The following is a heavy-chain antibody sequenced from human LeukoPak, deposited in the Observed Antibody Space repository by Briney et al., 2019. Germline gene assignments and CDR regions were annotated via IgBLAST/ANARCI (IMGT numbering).Heavy chain of an antibody. V-gene: IGHV4-34*01. CDR2: INHSGST. D-gene: IGHD3-22*01. CDR1: GGSIRSYY. Sequence: PSETLSLTCTVSGGSIRSYYWSWIRLPPEKGLEWIGEINHSGSTNYNPSLNSRVTISVDTSKNQFSLKLRSVTAADTAVYYCATKDSSNYHYGALDVWGRGTMVAVSS. CDR3: ATKDSSNYHYGALDV. J-gene: IGHJ3*01.